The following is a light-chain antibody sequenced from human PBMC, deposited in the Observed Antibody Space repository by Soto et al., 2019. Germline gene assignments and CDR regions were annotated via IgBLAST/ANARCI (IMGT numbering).Light chain of an antibody. Sequence: QSALTQPPSASGSLGQSVTISCTGTSSDVGGYNHVSWYQQHPGKAPKLLIYDVSYRPSRVPDRFSGSKSGNTASLTVSGLQAEDETDYYCSSYAGSNSLVFGTGTKVTVL. CDR2: DVS. J-gene: IGLJ1*01. CDR1: SSDVGGYNH. V-gene: IGLV2-8*01. CDR3: SSYAGSNSLV.